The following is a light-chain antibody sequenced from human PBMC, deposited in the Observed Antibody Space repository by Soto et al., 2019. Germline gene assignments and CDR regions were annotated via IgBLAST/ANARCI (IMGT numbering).Light chain of an antibody. J-gene: IGKJ1*01. Sequence: EIVLKQSPGTLSLSPGERATLSCRASQSVSSSYLAWYQQKPGQAPRLLIYGASSRATGIPDRFSGSGSGTDFNLTISRLEPEDFAVYYCQQYCSSRWTFGQGTKGEIK. V-gene: IGKV3-20*01. CDR2: GAS. CDR1: QSVSSSY. CDR3: QQYCSSRWT.